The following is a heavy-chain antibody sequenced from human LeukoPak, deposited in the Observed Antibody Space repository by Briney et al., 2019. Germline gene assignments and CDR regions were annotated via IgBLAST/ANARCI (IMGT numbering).Heavy chain of an antibody. D-gene: IGHD3-9*01. V-gene: IGHV1-69*13. J-gene: IGHJ5*02. Sequence: SVKVSCKASGGTFSSYAISWVRQAPGQGLEWMGGIIPIFGTANYAQKFQSRVTITADESTSTAYMELSSLRSEDTAVYYCARAIVAYDILTGYYTENWFDPWGQGTLVTVSS. CDR3: ARAIVAYDILTGYYTENWFDP. CDR2: IIPIFGTA. CDR1: GGTFSSYA.